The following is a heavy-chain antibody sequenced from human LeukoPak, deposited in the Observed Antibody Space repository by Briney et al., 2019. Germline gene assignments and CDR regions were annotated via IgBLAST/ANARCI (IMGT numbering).Heavy chain of an antibody. CDR1: GGSVSSYY. D-gene: IGHD4-17*01. CDR3: ARTDDYGDYAFDY. J-gene: IGHJ4*02. V-gene: IGHV4-59*02. CDR2: IYYSGST. Sequence: SETLSLTCTVSGGSVSSYYWSWIRQPPGKGLEWIGYIYYSGSTNYNPSLKSRVTISIDTSKNQFSLKLSSVTAADTAVYYCARTDDYGDYAFDYCGQGTLVTVSS.